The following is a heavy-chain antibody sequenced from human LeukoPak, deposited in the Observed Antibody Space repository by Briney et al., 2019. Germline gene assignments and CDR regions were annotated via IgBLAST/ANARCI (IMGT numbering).Heavy chain of an antibody. D-gene: IGHD3-22*01. CDR2: MNPNSGNT. CDR1: GYTFTSYG. Sequence: ASVKVSCKASGYTFTSYGISWVRQAPGQGLEWMGWMNPNSGNTGYAQKFQGRVTMTRNTSISTAYMELSSLRSEDTAVYYCARGGYDRGYYYMDVWGKGTTVTVSS. J-gene: IGHJ6*03. V-gene: IGHV1-8*02. CDR3: ARGGYDRGYYYMDV.